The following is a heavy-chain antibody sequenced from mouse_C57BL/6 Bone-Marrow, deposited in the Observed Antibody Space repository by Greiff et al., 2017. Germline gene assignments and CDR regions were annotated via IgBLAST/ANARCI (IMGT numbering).Heavy chain of an antibody. CDR1: GFNIKDDY. CDR2: IDPENGDT. Sequence: VQLQQSGAELVRPGASVKLSCTASGFNIKDDYMHWVKQRPEQGLEWIGWIDPENGDTEYASKFQGKATITAETSSNTAYLQLSSLTSEDPAVYYCTTCGSSSLGYAMDYWCQGTSVTVSS. V-gene: IGHV14-4*01. J-gene: IGHJ4*01. CDR3: TTCGSSSLGYAMDY. D-gene: IGHD1-1*01.